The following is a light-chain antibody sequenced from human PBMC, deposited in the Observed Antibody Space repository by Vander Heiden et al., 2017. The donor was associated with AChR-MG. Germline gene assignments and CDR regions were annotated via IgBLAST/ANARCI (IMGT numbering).Light chain of an antibody. J-gene: IGKJ1*01. CDR2: DAS. Sequence: DIQMTKSPSTLSASVGDRVTITCRASQSISSWLAWYQQKPGKAPKLLIYDASSLESGVPSRFSGSGSGTEFTLTISSLQPDDFATYYCQHPRTFGQGTKVEIK. CDR1: QSISSW. V-gene: IGKV1-5*01. CDR3: QHPRT.